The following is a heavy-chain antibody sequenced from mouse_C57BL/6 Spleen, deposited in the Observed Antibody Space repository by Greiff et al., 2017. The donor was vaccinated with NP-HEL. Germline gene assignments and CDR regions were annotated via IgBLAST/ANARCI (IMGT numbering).Heavy chain of an antibody. J-gene: IGHJ3*01. D-gene: IGHD2-4*01. CDR3: ARRIYYDYDGFAY. V-gene: IGHV1-64*01. Sequence: QVQLQQPGAELVKPGASVKLSCKASGYTFTSYWMHWVKQRPGQGLEWIGMIHPNSGSTNYNEKFKSKATLTVDKYSSTAYMQLSSLTSEDSAVSCCARRIYYDYDGFAYWGQGTLVTVSA. CDR2: IHPNSGST. CDR1: GYTFTSYW.